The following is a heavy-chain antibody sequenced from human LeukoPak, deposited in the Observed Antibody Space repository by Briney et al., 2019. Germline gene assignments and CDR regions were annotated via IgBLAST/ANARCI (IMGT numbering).Heavy chain of an antibody. D-gene: IGHD3-16*01. Sequence: GGSLRLSCTASGFTLSSDYMSWVRQAPGKGLEWVSVVYSGGNTYYADSVKGRFTISRDNSKNTLYLQMNSLRAEDTAVYYCAREPPGGGFDYWGQGTLVTVSS. CDR2: VYSGGNT. CDR1: GFTLSSDY. CDR3: AREPPGGGFDY. J-gene: IGHJ4*02. V-gene: IGHV3-66*01.